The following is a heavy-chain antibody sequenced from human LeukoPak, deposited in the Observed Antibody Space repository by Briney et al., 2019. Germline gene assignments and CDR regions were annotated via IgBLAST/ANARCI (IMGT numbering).Heavy chain of an antibody. J-gene: IGHJ4*02. CDR3: AKGIDSTGYYPFDY. CDR2: VSESGGET. Sequence: SGGSLRLSCAASGFIFNNYAMSWVRQAPGKGLEWVSAVSESGGETYHADSAKGRFTISRDTSKSTLYLQLNSLRAEDTAIYYCAKGIDSTGYYPFDYWGQGTLVTVSS. V-gene: IGHV3-23*01. CDR1: GFIFNNYA. D-gene: IGHD3-22*01.